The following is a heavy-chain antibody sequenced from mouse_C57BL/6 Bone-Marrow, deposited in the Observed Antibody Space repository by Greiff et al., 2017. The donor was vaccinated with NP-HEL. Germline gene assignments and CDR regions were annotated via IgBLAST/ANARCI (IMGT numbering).Heavy chain of an antibody. J-gene: IGHJ3*01. Sequence: DVKLQESGGGLVQPGGSMKLSCVASGFTFSNYWMNWVRQSPEKGLEWVAQIRLKSDNYATHYAESVKGRFTISRDDSKSSVYLQMNNLRAEDTGIYYCTDFAYWGQGTLVTVSA. CDR1: GFTFSNYW. V-gene: IGHV6-3*01. CDR3: TDFAY. CDR2: IRLKSDNYAT.